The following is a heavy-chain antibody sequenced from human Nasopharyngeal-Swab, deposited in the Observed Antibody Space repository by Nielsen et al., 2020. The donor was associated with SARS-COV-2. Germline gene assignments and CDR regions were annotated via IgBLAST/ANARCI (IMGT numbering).Heavy chain of an antibody. V-gene: IGHV3-20*03. Sequence: WIRQPPGKGLEWVSGINWNGGMTAYADSVKGRFTISRDNAKNSLYLQMNTLTADDTALYYCARARSGTLDFWGQGTLVTVSS. D-gene: IGHD1-7*01. CDR2: INWNGGMT. CDR3: ARARSGTLDF. J-gene: IGHJ4*02.